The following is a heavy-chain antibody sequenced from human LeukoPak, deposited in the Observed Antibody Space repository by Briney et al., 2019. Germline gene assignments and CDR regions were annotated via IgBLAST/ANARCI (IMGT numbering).Heavy chain of an antibody. CDR3: ARGVGYSYGLYFDY. D-gene: IGHD5-18*01. CDR1: GGTFSSYA. Sequence: SVKVSCKASGGTFSSYAISWVRQDPGQGLEWMGGIIPIFGTANYAQKFQGRVTITADESTSTAYMELSSLRSEDTAVYYCARGVGYSYGLYFDYWGQGTLVTVSS. CDR2: IIPIFGTA. J-gene: IGHJ4*02. V-gene: IGHV1-69*13.